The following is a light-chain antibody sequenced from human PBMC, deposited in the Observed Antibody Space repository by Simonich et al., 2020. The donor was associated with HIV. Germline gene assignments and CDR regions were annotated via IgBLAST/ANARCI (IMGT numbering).Light chain of an antibody. CDR2: AAS. CDR1: KSIRRY. J-gene: IGKJ5*01. CDR3: QHSYNTLST. V-gene: IGKV1-39*01. Sequence: DIQMTQSLSSLSASVGNRVTITCRASKSIRRYLNWYQQKPGKAPKLLIYAASTLQSGVPSRFSGSGSVTDFTLTISSLQPEDFATYYCQHSYNTLSTFGQGTRLEIK.